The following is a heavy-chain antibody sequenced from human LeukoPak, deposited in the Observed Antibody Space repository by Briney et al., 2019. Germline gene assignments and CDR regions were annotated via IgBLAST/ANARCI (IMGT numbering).Heavy chain of an antibody. Sequence: GGSLRLSCAAFGFTFSDYYMSWIRQAPGKGLEWVSYISKSGSDTDFADSVKGRFTISRDNAKNSLYLQMNSLRAEDTAVYFCARVFVGENFDYWGQGTLVTVSS. CDR2: ISKSGSDT. D-gene: IGHD3-10*02. V-gene: IGHV3-11*06. J-gene: IGHJ4*02. CDR3: ARVFVGENFDY. CDR1: GFTFSDYY.